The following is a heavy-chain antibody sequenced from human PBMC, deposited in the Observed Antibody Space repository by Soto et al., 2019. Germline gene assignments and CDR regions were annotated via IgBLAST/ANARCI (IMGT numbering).Heavy chain of an antibody. CDR3: HGYGY. V-gene: IGHV3-53*01. CDR1: GFSVTANY. J-gene: IGHJ4*02. D-gene: IGHD5-12*01. CDR2: IYGGGST. Sequence: EVQVVESGGGLIQPGGSLRISCEVSGFSVTANYMSWVRQAPGKGLEWVSVIYGGGSTYYIDSVKGRFSISRDISKNTLYLQMNSRRAEDTAVYYCHGYGYWGQGTLVTVSS.